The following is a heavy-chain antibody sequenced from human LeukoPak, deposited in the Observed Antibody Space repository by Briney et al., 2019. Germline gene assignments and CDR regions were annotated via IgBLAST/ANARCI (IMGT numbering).Heavy chain of an antibody. Sequence: GGSLRLSCAASGFTFSSYSMNWVRQAPGKGLEWVSSISSSSSYIYYADSVKGRFTISRDNAKNSLYLQMNSLRAEDTALYYCAKEGWGYFDYWGQGTLVTVSS. CDR1: GFTFSSYS. D-gene: IGHD2-15*01. V-gene: IGHV3-21*04. CDR2: ISSSSSYI. J-gene: IGHJ4*02. CDR3: AKEGWGYFDY.